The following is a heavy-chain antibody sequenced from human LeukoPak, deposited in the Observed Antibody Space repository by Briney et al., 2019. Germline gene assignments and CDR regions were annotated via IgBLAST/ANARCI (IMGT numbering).Heavy chain of an antibody. CDR1: GGSISSGGYY. CDR2: IYHSGST. V-gene: IGHV4-30-2*01. J-gene: IGHJ3*02. Sequence: SQTLSLTCTVSGGSISSGGYYWSWIRQPPGKGLEWIGYIYHSGSTYYNPSLKSRVTISVDRSKNQFSLKLSSVTAADTAVYYCARDRLLGYCSSTSCYRAPDAFDIWGQGTMVTVSS. CDR3: ARDRLLGYCSSTSCYRAPDAFDI. D-gene: IGHD2-2*01.